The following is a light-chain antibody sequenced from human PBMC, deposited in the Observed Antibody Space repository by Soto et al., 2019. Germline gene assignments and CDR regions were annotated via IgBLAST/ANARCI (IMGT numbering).Light chain of an antibody. CDR3: QKYDSAPLT. J-gene: IGKJ4*01. CDR2: GAS. Sequence: DIQMTQSPSSLTASIGDRVTISCRASQGFSNSLAWYQQKPGKVPTLLIYGASILQSGVPSRFSGSGSGTEFTLTISCLQPEDVATYFCQKYDSAPLTFGGGTRWRSN. CDR1: QGFSNS. V-gene: IGKV1-27*01.